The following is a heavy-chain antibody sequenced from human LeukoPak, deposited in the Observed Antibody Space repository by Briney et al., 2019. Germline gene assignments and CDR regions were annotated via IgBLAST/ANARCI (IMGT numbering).Heavy chain of an antibody. CDR1: GYTFTSYY. CDR2: INPSGGST. Sequence: ASVKVSCKASGYTFTSYYMHWVRQAPGQGLEWMGIINPSGGSTSYAQKFQGRVTMTRDTSNTTVYMEMSSLIFDDTAVYYCARYSNSGGDYWGQGTLVTVSS. CDR3: ARYSNSGGDY. V-gene: IGHV1-46*01. D-gene: IGHD7-27*01. J-gene: IGHJ4*02.